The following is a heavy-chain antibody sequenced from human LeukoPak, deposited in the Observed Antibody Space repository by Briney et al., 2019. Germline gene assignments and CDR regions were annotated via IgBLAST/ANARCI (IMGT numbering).Heavy chain of an antibody. CDR1: GYTFTGYY. J-gene: IGHJ5*02. D-gene: IGHD1-26*01. Sequence: ASVKVSCKASGYTFTGYYIHWVRQAPGQGLEWMGIINPSGGSTSYAQEFQGRVTMTRDTSTSTAYMELRSLRSDDTAVYYCARGSIVGAINWFDPWGQGTLVTVSS. CDR2: INPSGGST. V-gene: IGHV1-46*01. CDR3: ARGSIVGAINWFDP.